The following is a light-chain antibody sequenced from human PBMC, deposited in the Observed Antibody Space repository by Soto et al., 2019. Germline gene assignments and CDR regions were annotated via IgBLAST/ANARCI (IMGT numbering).Light chain of an antibody. Sequence: QSVLTQPPSASGSPGQSVTISCTGTSSDVGAYDYVSWYQQHPGKAPKLMIYEINKRPSGVPDRFSGSKSGNTASLTVSGLQAEDEADYYCSSYTSSSTPVVFGGGTKLTVL. V-gene: IGLV2-8*01. CDR1: SSDVGAYDY. J-gene: IGLJ2*01. CDR2: EIN. CDR3: SSYTSSSTPVV.